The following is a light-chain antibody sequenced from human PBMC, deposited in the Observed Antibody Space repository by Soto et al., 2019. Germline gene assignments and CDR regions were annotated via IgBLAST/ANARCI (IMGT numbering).Light chain of an antibody. CDR2: GAS. CDR3: QQYDLGLYT. Sequence: EIVLTQSPGTLSLSPGERATLSCRASQSVSSSYLAWYQQKPGQAPRLLIYGASSRATGIPDRFSGSGSGTDFTLTISRLEPEDFAVYYCQQYDLGLYTFGQGTKLEIK. J-gene: IGKJ2*01. V-gene: IGKV3-20*01. CDR1: QSVSSSY.